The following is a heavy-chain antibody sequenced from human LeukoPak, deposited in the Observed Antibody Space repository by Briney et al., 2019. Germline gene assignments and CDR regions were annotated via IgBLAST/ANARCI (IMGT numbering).Heavy chain of an antibody. Sequence: GGSLRLSCAASGFTFSSYAMSWVRQAPGKGLEWVSAISGSGGSTYYADSVKGRFTISRDNAKNSLYLQMNSLRAEDTAVYYCARDYYDSSGYEDYWGQGTLVTVSS. CDR1: GFTFSSYA. D-gene: IGHD3-22*01. CDR3: ARDYYDSSGYEDY. CDR2: ISGSGGST. J-gene: IGHJ4*02. V-gene: IGHV3-23*01.